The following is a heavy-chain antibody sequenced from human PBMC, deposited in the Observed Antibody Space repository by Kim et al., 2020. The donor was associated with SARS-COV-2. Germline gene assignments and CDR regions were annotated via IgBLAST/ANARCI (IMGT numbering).Heavy chain of an antibody. CDR3: ARGRYSSGWYLRAFDI. Sequence: SLKSRVTISVDPSKNQFSLELGSVTAADTAVYYCARGRYSSGWYLRAFDIWGQGTMVTVSS. D-gene: IGHD6-19*01. J-gene: IGHJ3*02. V-gene: IGHV4-34*13.